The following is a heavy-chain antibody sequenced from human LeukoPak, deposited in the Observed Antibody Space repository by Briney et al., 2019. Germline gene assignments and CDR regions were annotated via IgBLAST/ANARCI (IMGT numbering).Heavy chain of an antibody. Sequence: SETLSLTCTVSGGSISSGGYYWSWIRQHPGKGLEWFVYSYYSGSTYYNPSLKSRVTISVDTSKNQFSLKLSSVTAADTAVYYCARTYYYDSSGKTVWFDHWGQGTLVTVSS. CDR2: SYYSGST. V-gene: IGHV4-31*03. J-gene: IGHJ5*02. D-gene: IGHD3-22*01. CDR1: GGSISSGGYY. CDR3: ARTYYYDSSGKTVWFDH.